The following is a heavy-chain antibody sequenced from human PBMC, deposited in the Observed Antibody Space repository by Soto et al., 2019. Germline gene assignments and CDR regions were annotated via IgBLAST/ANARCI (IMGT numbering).Heavy chain of an antibody. CDR2: INHRGST. J-gene: IGHJ4*02. D-gene: IGHD3-22*01. Sequence: SETLSLTCAFYGGSFSGNYWNWIRQPPGKGLEWIGEINHRGSTNYNPSLKSRVSISVDTSKNQFSLRLSSVTAADTAIYYCARGLHTDYDSIGYWGQGTLVTVSS. V-gene: IGHV4-34*01. CDR1: GGSFSGNY. CDR3: ARGLHTDYDSIGY.